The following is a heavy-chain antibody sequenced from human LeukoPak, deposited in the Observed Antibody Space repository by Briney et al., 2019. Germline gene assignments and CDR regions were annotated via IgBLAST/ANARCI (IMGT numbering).Heavy chain of an antibody. D-gene: IGHD4-11*01. Sequence: SETLSLTCTVSGGSISSYYWSWIRQPAGKGLEWIGRIYTSGSTNYNPSLKSRVTMSVDTSKNQFSLKLSSVTAADTAVYYCARDLPPYSNYGDWFDPWGQGTLVTVSS. CDR3: ARDLPPYSNYGDWFDP. CDR1: GGSISSYY. J-gene: IGHJ5*02. CDR2: IYTSGST. V-gene: IGHV4-4*07.